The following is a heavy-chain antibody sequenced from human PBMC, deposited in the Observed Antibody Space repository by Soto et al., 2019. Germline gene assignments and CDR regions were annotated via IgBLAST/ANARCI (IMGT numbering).Heavy chain of an antibody. D-gene: IGHD2-2*02. V-gene: IGHV3-21*01. Sequence: LRLSCAASGFTFSSYSMNWVRQAPGKGLEWVSSISSSSSYIYYADSVKGRFTISRDNAKNSLYLQMNSLRAEDTAVYYCARDLHCSSTSCYTYYYYGMDVWGQGTTVTVSS. CDR3: ARDLHCSSTSCYTYYYYGMDV. CDR2: ISSSSSYI. CDR1: GFTFSSYS. J-gene: IGHJ6*02.